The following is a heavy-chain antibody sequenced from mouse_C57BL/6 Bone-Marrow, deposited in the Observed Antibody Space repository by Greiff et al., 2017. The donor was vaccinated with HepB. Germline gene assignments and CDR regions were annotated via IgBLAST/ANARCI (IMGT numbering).Heavy chain of an antibody. CDR1: GFSLTSYG. V-gene: IGHV2-6-1*01. J-gene: IGHJ4*01. D-gene: IGHD2-4*01. Sequence: QVHVKQSGPGLVAPSQSLSITCTVSGFSLTSYGVHWVRQPPGKGLEWLVVIWSDGSTTYNSALKSRLSISKDNSKSQVFLKMNSLQTDDTAMYYCARHGGDYVLYAMDYWGQGTSVTVSS. CDR3: ARHGGDYVLYAMDY. CDR2: IWSDGST.